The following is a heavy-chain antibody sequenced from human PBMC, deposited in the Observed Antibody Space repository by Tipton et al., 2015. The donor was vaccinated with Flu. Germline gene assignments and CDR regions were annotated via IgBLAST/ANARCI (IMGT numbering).Heavy chain of an antibody. CDR1: GGSLSSYY. V-gene: IGHV4-59*01. CDR2: ISYTGSA. D-gene: IGHD5-24*01. J-gene: IGHJ4*02. CDR3: ARVGGDGYNPGFDY. Sequence: LSLTCTISGGSLSSYYWSWIRQPPGKGLEWLGYISYTGSAIYNPSVRSRVTISVDTSKNQFSLRLRSVTAADTAVYYCARVGGDGYNPGFDYWGQGTLVTVSS.